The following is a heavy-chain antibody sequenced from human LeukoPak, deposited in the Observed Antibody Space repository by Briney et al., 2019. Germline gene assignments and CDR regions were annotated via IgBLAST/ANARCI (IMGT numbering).Heavy chain of an antibody. CDR2: ISGSGGST. Sequence: GGSLRLSCAASGFTFSSYAMSWVRQAPGKALEWVSAISGSGGSTYYADSVKGRFTISRDNSKNTLYLQMNSLRAEDTAVYYCAKSSRGYSYGYGGAFDIWGQGTMVTVSS. J-gene: IGHJ3*02. V-gene: IGHV3-23*01. CDR3: AKSSRGYSYGYGGAFDI. CDR1: GFTFSSYA. D-gene: IGHD5-18*01.